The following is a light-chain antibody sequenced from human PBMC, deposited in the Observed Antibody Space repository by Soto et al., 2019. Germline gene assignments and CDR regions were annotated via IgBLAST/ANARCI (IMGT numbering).Light chain of an antibody. Sequence: QSALTQPASVSGSPGQSITISCTGTSSDVGGHNFVSWYQQHPGRAPKLMIYDVRNRPSGVSNRFSGSKSANTASLVIAGLPAEDEADYYCSYYSSSDTLVFGGGTKLTVL. CDR1: SSDVGGHNF. CDR3: SYYSSSDTLV. J-gene: IGLJ2*01. CDR2: DVR. V-gene: IGLV2-14*03.